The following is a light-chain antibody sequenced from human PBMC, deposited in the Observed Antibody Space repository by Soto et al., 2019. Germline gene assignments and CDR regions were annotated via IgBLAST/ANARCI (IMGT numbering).Light chain of an antibody. CDR1: QSISGW. Sequence: DIQMTQSPPTLSASVGDRVTLTCRASQSISGWLAWYQQKPGKAPKLLISDASPLESGVPSRFSGSGSGTEFTLTISSLQPEDFAIYYCHQRQSWPRTFGQGTKV. CDR3: HQRQSWPRT. CDR2: DAS. J-gene: IGKJ1*01. V-gene: IGKV1-5*01.